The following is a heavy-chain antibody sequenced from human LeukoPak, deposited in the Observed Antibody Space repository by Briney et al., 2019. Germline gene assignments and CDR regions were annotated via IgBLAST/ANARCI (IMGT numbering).Heavy chain of an antibody. CDR3: ARCIIAAAGSYYYYYYMDV. J-gene: IGHJ6*03. Sequence: ASVKVSCKASGYTFSDHGISWVRQAPGQGLEWMGWISVYNGETNYEQKFQGRVTMTTDTSTSTAYMELRSLRSEDTAVYYCARCIIAAAGSYYYYYYMDVWGKGTTVTVSS. D-gene: IGHD6-13*01. CDR2: ISVYNGET. CDR1: GYTFSDHG. V-gene: IGHV1-18*01.